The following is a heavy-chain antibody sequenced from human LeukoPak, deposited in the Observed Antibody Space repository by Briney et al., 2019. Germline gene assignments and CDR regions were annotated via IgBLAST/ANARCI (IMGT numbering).Heavy chain of an antibody. D-gene: IGHD3-3*02. CDR1: GGSISIYY. J-gene: IGHJ3*01. CDR2: IYYSGST. V-gene: IGHV4-59*01. CDR3: ARGVISTDAFDV. Sequence: SETLSLTCTVSGGSISIYYWSWVRQPPGKGLEWIGYIYYSGSTIYNPSLKSRVTMSLDTSKNQFSLKLRSVTAADTAVYYCARGVISTDAFDVWGQGTMVTVSS.